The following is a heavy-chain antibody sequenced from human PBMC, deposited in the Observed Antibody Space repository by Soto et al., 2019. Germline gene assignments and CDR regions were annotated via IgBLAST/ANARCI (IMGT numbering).Heavy chain of an antibody. J-gene: IGHJ6*03. D-gene: IGHD1-7*01. CDR2: ISSSGSTI. CDR3: AIWPAITGTTVQWSYYYYYYMDV. CDR1: GFTFSDYY. Sequence: GGSLRLSCAASGFTFSDYYMSWIRQAPGKGLEWVSYISSSGSTIYYADSVKGRFTISRDNAKNSLYLQMNSLRAEDTAVYYCAIWPAITGTTVQWSYYYYYYMDVWGKGTTVTVSS. V-gene: IGHV3-11*01.